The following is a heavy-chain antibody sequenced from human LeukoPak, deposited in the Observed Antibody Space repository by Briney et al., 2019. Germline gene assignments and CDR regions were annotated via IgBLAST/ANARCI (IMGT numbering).Heavy chain of an antibody. CDR3: ARQPGSGA. Sequence: HGESLKISCKRSGYSFSSYWIGWVRQTPGKGLEWMGIIFPGDSDTRYSPSFQGQVTISADKSISTAYLQWRSLRASDTAMYYCARQPGSGAWGQGTLVTVSS. V-gene: IGHV5-51*01. CDR2: IFPGDSDT. D-gene: IGHD1-14*01. CDR1: GYSFSSYW. J-gene: IGHJ5*02.